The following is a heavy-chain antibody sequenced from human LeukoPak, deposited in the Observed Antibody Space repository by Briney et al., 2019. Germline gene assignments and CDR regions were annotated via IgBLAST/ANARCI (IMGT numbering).Heavy chain of an antibody. D-gene: IGHD3-10*01. V-gene: IGHV1-2*02. CDR2: INPNSGGT. J-gene: IGHJ4*02. CDR1: GYTFTSYG. Sequence: ASVKVSCKASGYTFTSYGISWVRQAPGQGLEWMGWINPNSGGTNCAQKFQGRVTMTRDTSISTAYMELSRLRSDDTAVYYCASGQPIWFGELWYFDYWGQGTLVTVSS. CDR3: ASGQPIWFGELWYFDY.